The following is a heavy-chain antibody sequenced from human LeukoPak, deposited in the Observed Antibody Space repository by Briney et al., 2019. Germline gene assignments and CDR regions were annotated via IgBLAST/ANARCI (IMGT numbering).Heavy chain of an antibody. Sequence: ASVKVSCKASGYIFTGYYMHWVRQAPGQGLEWMGWINPNSGDADYTQKFKGRVTMTRDTSISTAYMALSRLRSDDTAVYYCARYSISWSYYFDYWGQGTLVTVSS. CDR3: ARYSISWSYYFDY. V-gene: IGHV1-2*02. J-gene: IGHJ4*02. CDR2: INPNSGDA. CDR1: GYIFTGYY. D-gene: IGHD6-13*01.